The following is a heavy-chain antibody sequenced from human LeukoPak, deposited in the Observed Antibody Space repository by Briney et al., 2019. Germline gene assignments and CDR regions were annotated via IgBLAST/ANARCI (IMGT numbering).Heavy chain of an antibody. CDR1: GYTFTSYA. CDR3: ARDGPRLEAFDI. CDR2: INAGNGNT. V-gene: IGHV1-3*01. J-gene: IGHJ3*02. Sequence: GSVKVSCKASGYTFTSYAMHWVRQAPGQRLEWMGWINAGNGNTKYSQKFQGRVTITRDTSASTAYMELSSLRSEDTAVYYCARDGPRLEAFDIWGQGTMVTVSS.